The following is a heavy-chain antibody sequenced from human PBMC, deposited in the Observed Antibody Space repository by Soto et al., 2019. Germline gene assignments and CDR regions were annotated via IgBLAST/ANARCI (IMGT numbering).Heavy chain of an antibody. CDR3: GREGGGGVDIVATMALDY. J-gene: IGHJ4*02. D-gene: IGHD5-12*01. CDR1: GGTFSSYA. V-gene: IGHV1-69*01. Sequence: QVQLVQSGAEVKKPGSSVKVSCKASGGTFSSYAISWVRQAPGQGLEWMGGIIPIFGTANYAQKFQGRVTITADESTGKAYRGLRSLRSEDTAVYYGGREGGGGVDIVATMALDYWGQGTLVTVSS. CDR2: IIPIFGTA.